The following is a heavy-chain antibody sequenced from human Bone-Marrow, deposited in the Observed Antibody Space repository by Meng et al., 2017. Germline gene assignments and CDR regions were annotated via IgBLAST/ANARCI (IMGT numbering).Heavy chain of an antibody. V-gene: IGHV1-18*01. J-gene: IGHJ6*02. D-gene: IGHD1-14*01. CDR2: ISAYNGNT. Sequence: ASVKVSCKASGYTFTSYGISWVRQAPGQGLEWMGWISAYNGNTNYAQKLQGRVTMTTDTSTSTAYMELRSLRSDDTAVYYCTLNRLEYCYGMDVWGQGTTVTVSS. CDR1: GYTFTSYG. CDR3: TLNRLEYCYGMDV.